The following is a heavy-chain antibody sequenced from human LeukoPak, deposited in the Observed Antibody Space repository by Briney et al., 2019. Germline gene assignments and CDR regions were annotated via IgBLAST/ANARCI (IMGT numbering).Heavy chain of an antibody. CDR3: ARGRALFDP. CDR2: IDHSGST. V-gene: IGHV4-59*01. Sequence: VTLSCPPSGFSFRHYAMSWVRQPPPKGLEWIAYIDHSGSTIYNPSLESRVTISVDTSKNQFSLNLSSVTTADTAVYYCARGRALFDPWGQGTLVTVSS. CDR1: GFSFRHYA. J-gene: IGHJ5*02.